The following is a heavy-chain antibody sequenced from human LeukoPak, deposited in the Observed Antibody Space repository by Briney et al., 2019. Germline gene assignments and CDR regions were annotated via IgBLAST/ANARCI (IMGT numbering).Heavy chain of an antibody. CDR1: GGSISSGDYY. CDR3: ARGSTVTILFDY. V-gene: IGHV4-39*07. CDR2: IYYSGSA. J-gene: IGHJ4*02. D-gene: IGHD4-17*01. Sequence: SETLSLTCTVSGGSISSGDYYWGWIRQPPGKGLEWIGSIYYSGSAYYNPFLKSRVTISVDTSKNQFSLKLSSVTAADTAVYYCARGSTVTILFDYWGQGTLVTVSS.